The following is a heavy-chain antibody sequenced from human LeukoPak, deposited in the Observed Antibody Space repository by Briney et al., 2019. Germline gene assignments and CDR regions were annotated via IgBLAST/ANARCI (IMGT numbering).Heavy chain of an antibody. Sequence: GGSLRLSCTASGFTFSSYWMSWVRQAPGKGLESVADIKPDGSEGYYVDSVKGRFTISRDNAKNSLYLQMYSLRAEDTAVYSCARDSKLRSGGLFDPWGQGTLVTVSS. V-gene: IGHV3-7*01. J-gene: IGHJ5*02. CDR1: GFTFSSYW. D-gene: IGHD2-15*01. CDR2: IKPDGSEG. CDR3: ARDSKLRSGGLFDP.